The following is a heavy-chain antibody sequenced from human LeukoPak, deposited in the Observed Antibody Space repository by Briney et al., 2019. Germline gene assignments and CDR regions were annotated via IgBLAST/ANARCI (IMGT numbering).Heavy chain of an antibody. D-gene: IGHD3-22*01. V-gene: IGHV5-51*01. J-gene: IGHJ1*01. CDR2: IHPGDSDR. CDR1: GYTFTNYW. Sequence: GESLKISCKGSGYTFTNYWIGWVRQVPGKGLEWMGIIHPGDSDRRCSPSFQGQVTISADKSISTAFLQWSSLKASDTAMYYCARRDYYDSSGFRDWGQGTLVTVSS. CDR3: ARRDYYDSSGFRD.